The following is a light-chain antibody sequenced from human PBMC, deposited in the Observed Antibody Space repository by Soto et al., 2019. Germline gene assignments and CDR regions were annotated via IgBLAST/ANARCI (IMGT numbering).Light chain of an antibody. V-gene: IGLV2-8*01. Sequence: QSALTQPPSASGSPGQSVTISSTGTSSDVGGYNYVSWYQQHPGKAPKLMIYEVSKRPSGVPDRFSGSKSGNTASLTVSGLQAEDEADYYSSSYARSNNWVFGGGTKLTVL. J-gene: IGLJ3*02. CDR2: EVS. CDR1: SSDVGGYNY. CDR3: SSYARSNNWV.